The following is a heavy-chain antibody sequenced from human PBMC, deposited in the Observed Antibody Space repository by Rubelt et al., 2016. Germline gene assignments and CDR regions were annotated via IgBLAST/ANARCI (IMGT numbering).Heavy chain of an antibody. V-gene: IGHV1-2*02. CDR2: INPNSGGT. CDR3: ARDLYKGPRWLVAY. Sequence: QVQLVQSGAEVKKPGASVKVSCKASGYTFTGYYMHWVRQAPGQGLEWMGWINPNSGGTNYESKCQCRAPMTRDTSISTAYRELSRRRSDDTAVYYCARDLYKGPRWLVAYWGQGTLVTVSS. CDR1: GYTFTGYY. D-gene: IGHD6-19*01. J-gene: IGHJ4*02.